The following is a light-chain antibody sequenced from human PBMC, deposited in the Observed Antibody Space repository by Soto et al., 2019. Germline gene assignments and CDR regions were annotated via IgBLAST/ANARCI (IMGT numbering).Light chain of an antibody. CDR2: EVS. CDR1: SSDIGAYDY. CDR3: SSYTSSSTLV. J-gene: IGLJ3*02. V-gene: IGLV2-14*01. Sequence: QSALTQPASLSGSPGQSITISCTGTSSDIGAYDYVSWFQQHPGKAPKLMISEVSNRPSGVSNRFSGSKSGNTASLTISGLQAEDEADYYCSSYTSSSTLVFGGGTKVTVL.